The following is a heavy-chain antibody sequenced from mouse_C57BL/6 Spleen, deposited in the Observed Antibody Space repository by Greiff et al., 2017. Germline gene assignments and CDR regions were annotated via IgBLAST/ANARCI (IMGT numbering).Heavy chain of an antibody. Sequence: EVQVVESGEGLVKPGGSLKLSCAASGFTFSSYAMSWVRQTPEKRLEWVAYISSGGGYIYYADTVKGRFTISRDNARNTLYLQMSSLKSEDTAMYYCTRESITTSYFDVWGKGTTVTVSS. V-gene: IGHV5-9-1*02. CDR2: ISSGGGYI. CDR1: GFTFSSYA. CDR3: TRESITTSYFDV. J-gene: IGHJ1*03. D-gene: IGHD1-1*01.